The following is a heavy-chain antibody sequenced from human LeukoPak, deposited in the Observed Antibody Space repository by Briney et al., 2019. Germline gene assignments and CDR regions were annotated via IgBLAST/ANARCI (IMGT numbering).Heavy chain of an antibody. V-gene: IGHV3-11*01. J-gene: IGHJ6*02. Sequence: GGSLRLSCAASGFTFSSYAMSWIRQAPGKGLEWVSYISSSGSTIYYADSVKGRFTISRDNAKNSLYLQMNSLRAEDTAVYYCASPFYSNYYYYYGMDVWGQGTTVTVSS. D-gene: IGHD4-11*01. CDR2: ISSSGSTI. CDR1: GFTFSSYA. CDR3: ASPFYSNYYYYYGMDV.